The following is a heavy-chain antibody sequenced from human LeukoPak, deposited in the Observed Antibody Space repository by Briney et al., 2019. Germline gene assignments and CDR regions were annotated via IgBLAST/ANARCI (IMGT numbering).Heavy chain of an antibody. D-gene: IGHD6-13*01. Sequence: GGSLRLSCAASGFTFTSYVMHWVRQAPGKGLQWVALISYDGSNKYYADSVKGRFTISRDNSKNTLYLQMNSLRAEDAAVYYCARPRGAAAGTFGFDPWGQGNPVTVSS. CDR2: ISYDGSNK. CDR1: GFTFTSYV. V-gene: IGHV3-30*03. J-gene: IGHJ5*02. CDR3: ARPRGAAAGTFGFDP.